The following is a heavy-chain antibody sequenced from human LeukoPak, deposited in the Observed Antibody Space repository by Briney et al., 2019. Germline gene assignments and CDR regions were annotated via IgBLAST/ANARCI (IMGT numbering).Heavy chain of an antibody. CDR1: GFIFSSYA. V-gene: IGHV3-21*01. CDR2: IGTTSSSI. CDR3: AREVGEGFDC. J-gene: IGHJ4*02. D-gene: IGHD3-10*01. Sequence: PGGSLRLSCAASGFIFSSYAMSWARQAPGKGLEWVSSIGTTSSSIFYADSVKGRFTISRDNAKNSLYLQMNSLRAEDTAAYYCAREVGEGFDCWGQGTLVTVSS.